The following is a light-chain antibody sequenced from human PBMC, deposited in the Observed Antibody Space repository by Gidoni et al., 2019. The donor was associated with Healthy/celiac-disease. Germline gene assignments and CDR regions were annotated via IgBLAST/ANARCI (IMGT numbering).Light chain of an antibody. CDR3: AAWDDSLNGRV. Sequence: QSVLTQPPSAAGTPGQRVTISWSGSSSNIGSNTVNWYQQLPGTAPKLLIYSNTQRPSGVPDRFSGSKSGTSASLAISGLQSEDEADYYCAAWDDSLNGRVFGGGTKLTVL. J-gene: IGLJ3*02. CDR2: SNT. V-gene: IGLV1-44*01. CDR1: SSNIGSNT.